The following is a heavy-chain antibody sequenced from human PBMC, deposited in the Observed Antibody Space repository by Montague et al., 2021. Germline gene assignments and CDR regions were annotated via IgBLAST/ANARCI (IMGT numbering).Heavy chain of an antibody. Sequence: TLSLTCTVSGGSISSTSHYWDWIRPPPGKGLEWIGTFYSGGNTYYNPALKSRVSISADTSNNQFSLKLHSVTAADTAVYFCARARITGTTTPLDYWGQGTLVIVSS. CDR2: FYSGGNT. CDR1: GGSISSTSHY. CDR3: ARARITGTTTPLDY. J-gene: IGHJ4*02. D-gene: IGHD1/OR15-1a*01. V-gene: IGHV4-39*01.